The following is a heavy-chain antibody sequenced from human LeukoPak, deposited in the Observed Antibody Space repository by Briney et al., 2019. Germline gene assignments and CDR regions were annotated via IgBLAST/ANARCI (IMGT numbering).Heavy chain of an antibody. CDR2: ILYDGSNK. V-gene: IGHV3-30*14. J-gene: IGHJ4*02. CDR3: ARGDDYGGAWYYFDY. D-gene: IGHD4-23*01. CDR1: GYTFTNYY. Sequence: SCKTSGYTFTNYYMHWVRQAPGKGLDWVAVILYDGSNKDYADSVKGRFTISRDNSKDTLILQMNSLRAEDTAEYYCARGDDYGGAWYYFDYWGQGTLVTVSS.